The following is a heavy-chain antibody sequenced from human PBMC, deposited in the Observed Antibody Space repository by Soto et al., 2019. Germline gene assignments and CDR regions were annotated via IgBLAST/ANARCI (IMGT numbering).Heavy chain of an antibody. CDR1: GGSVSSGSDY. CDR3: ARGGSSDWQVALDI. Sequence: SETLSLTCTVSGGSVSSGSDYWSWIRQPPGKGLEWIGFIYYIGSTNYNPSLKSRVTISLDTSKNQFSLRLTSVTAADTAVYYCARGGSSDWQVALDIWGQGTMVTVSS. V-gene: IGHV4-61*01. CDR2: IYYIGST. J-gene: IGHJ3*02. D-gene: IGHD6-19*01.